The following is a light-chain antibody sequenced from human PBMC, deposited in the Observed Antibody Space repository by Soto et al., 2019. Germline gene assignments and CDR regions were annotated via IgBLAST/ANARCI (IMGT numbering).Light chain of an antibody. V-gene: IGLV2-14*01. CDR3: TSYTTISTLV. J-gene: IGLJ2*01. Sequence: QSVLTQPASVSGSPGQSITISCTGTSSDVGAYNYVSWYQQHPGKAPKLMIYEVSNRPSGVSNRFSGSKSGNTASLTISGLQAEDEADYYCTSYTTISTLVFGGGTKVTVL. CDR1: SSDVGAYNY. CDR2: EVS.